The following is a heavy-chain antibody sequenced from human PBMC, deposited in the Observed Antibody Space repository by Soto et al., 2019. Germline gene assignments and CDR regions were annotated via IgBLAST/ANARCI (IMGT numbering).Heavy chain of an antibody. CDR1: GGSISSYY. D-gene: IGHD2-21*01. J-gene: IGHJ5*02. CDR2: IYYSGST. V-gene: IGHV4-59*08. CDR3: ARLEGYPGDFFSWFDP. Sequence: SETLSLTCTVSGGSISSYYWSWIRQPPGKGLEWIGYIYYSGSTNYNPSLKSRVTISVDTSKNQFSLKLSSVTAADTAVYYCARLEGYPGDFFSWFDPWGQGTLVTVSS.